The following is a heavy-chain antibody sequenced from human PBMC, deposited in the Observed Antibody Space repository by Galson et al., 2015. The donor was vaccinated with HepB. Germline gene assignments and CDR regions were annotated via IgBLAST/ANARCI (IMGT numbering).Heavy chain of an antibody. D-gene: IGHD4-17*01. CDR2: IYTGGDT. CDR3: ARGRTHDYGDYFDC. CDR1: GFTVSSNY. Sequence: SLRLSCAASGFTVSSNYVSWVRQAPGKGLEWVSVIYTGGDTFYADSVKGRFTISRDNSKNTLYLQMNSLRAEDTALYYCARGRTHDYGDYFDCWGQGTLVTVSS. V-gene: IGHV3-53*01. J-gene: IGHJ4*02.